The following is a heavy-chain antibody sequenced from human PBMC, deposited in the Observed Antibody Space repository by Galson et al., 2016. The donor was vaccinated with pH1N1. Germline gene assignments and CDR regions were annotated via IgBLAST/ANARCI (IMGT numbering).Heavy chain of an antibody. V-gene: IGHV1-69*13. CDR2: IIPIYGTP. J-gene: IGHJ6*02. D-gene: IGHD1-1*01. CDR1: GGSFAKYA. Sequence: SVKVSCKASGGSFAKYAVSWVRQAPGQGLEWMGRIIPIYGTPNYAQKFQDRLTITADEYATTVYMELNSLISADTAISYCQRPGRTETTKEGLAWGCGMYVWGQGTTVTLSS. CDR3: QRPGRTETTKEGLAWGCGMYV.